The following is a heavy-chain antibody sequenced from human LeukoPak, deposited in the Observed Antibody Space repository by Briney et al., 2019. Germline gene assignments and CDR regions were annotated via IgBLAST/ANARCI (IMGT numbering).Heavy chain of an antibody. J-gene: IGHJ1*01. V-gene: IGHV3-23*01. D-gene: IGHD1-26*01. CDR2: ISGSGGST. CDR1: GFTFSSYA. Sequence: GGSLRLSCAASGFTFSSYAMSWVRQAPGKGLEWVSAISGSGGSTYYADSVKGRFSISRDNSKNTLYLQMNSLRAEDTAVYYCAKRELREDIPEYFQHWGQGTLVTVSS. CDR3: AKRELREDIPEYFQH.